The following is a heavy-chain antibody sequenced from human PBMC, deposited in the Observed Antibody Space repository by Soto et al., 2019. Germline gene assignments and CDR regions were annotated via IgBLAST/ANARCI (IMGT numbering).Heavy chain of an antibody. J-gene: IGHJ4*02. Sequence: PSETLSLTCIVSGESISSSSYYWGWIRQPPGKGLEWIGSIYYSGRTYYNPSFKSRVTISIDTSKNQFSLKPSSVTATDTAVYYCARQRTTVVTQAYFDHWGAGARVTVS. CDR3: ARQRTTVVTQAYFDH. CDR1: GESISSSSYY. CDR2: IYYSGRT. V-gene: IGHV4-39*01. D-gene: IGHD2-21*02.